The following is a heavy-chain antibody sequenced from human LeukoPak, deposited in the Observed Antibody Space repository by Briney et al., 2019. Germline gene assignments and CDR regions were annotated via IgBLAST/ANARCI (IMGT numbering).Heavy chain of an antibody. CDR3: AKLFDCGGDCYYLDAFDI. Sequence: GGSLRLPCAASGFTFSSYGMHWVRQAPGKGLEWVAVISYDGSNKYYADSVKGRFTISRDNSKNTLYLQMNSLRAEDTAVYYCAKLFDCGGDCYYLDAFDIWGQGTMVTVSS. V-gene: IGHV3-30*18. D-gene: IGHD2-21*02. CDR2: ISYDGSNK. J-gene: IGHJ3*02. CDR1: GFTFSSYG.